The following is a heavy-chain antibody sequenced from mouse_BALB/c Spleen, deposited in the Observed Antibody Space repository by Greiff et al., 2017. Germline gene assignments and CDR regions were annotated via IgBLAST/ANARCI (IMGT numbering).Heavy chain of an antibody. J-gene: IGHJ4*01. Sequence: EVKVEESGGGLVQPGGSRKLSCAASGFTFSDYGMAWVRQAPGKGPEWVAFISNLAYSIYYADTVTGRFTISRENAKNTLYLEMSSLRSEDTAMYYCAREGNFYYAMDYWGQGTSVTVSS. CDR1: GFTFSDYG. CDR3: AREGNFYYAMDY. V-gene: IGHV5-15*02. CDR2: ISNLAYSI.